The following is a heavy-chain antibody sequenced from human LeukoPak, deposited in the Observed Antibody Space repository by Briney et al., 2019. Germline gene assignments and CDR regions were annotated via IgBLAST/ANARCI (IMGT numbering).Heavy chain of an antibody. CDR3: AREVAMIVVVTAGLHY. Sequence: NPGGSLRLSCAASGFTFSSYWMSWVSQAPGKGLEWVANVKQDGSEKHYVDSVKGRFTISRDNAKNSLYLQMNSLRAEDTAVYYCAREVAMIVVVTAGLHYWGQGTLVTVSS. CDR2: VKQDGSEK. D-gene: IGHD3-22*01. V-gene: IGHV3-7*01. CDR1: GFTFSSYW. J-gene: IGHJ4*02.